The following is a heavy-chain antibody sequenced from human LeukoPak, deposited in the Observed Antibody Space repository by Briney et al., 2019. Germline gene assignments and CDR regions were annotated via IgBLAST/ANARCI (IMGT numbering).Heavy chain of an antibody. CDR2: ISYDGSNK. D-gene: IGHD3-9*01. Sequence: GGSLRLSCAASGFTFSSYAMHWVRQAPGKGLEWVAVISYDGSNKYYADSVKGRFTISRDNSKNTLYLQMNSLRAEDTAVYYCARDQERYFDWPYAFDIWGQGTMVTVSS. V-gene: IGHV3-30-3*01. CDR3: ARDQERYFDWPYAFDI. CDR1: GFTFSSYA. J-gene: IGHJ3*02.